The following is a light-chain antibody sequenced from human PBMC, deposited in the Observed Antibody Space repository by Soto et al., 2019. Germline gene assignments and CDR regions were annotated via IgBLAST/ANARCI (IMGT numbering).Light chain of an antibody. J-gene: IGLJ1*01. CDR3: QSYASSPTVV. CDR2: GNS. CDR1: SSNIGAGYD. Sequence: QSVLTQPPSVSGAPGQRVTISCTGSSSNIGAGYDVHWYQQLPGTAPKLLIYGNSNRPAGAPDRFSGSNSGTSASLAITGLQDEDAADYYRQSYASSPTVVFGTGTQLTVL. V-gene: IGLV1-40*01.